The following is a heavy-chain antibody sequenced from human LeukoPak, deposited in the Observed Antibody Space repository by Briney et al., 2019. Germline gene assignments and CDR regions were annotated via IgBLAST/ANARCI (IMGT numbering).Heavy chain of an antibody. J-gene: IGHJ4*02. D-gene: IGHD3-22*01. V-gene: IGHV5-51*01. Sequence: GESLKISFKGSGYSFTSYWIGWVRPMPGKGLEWMGIIYPGDSDTRYSPSFQGQVTISADKSISTAYLQWSSLKASDTAMYYCARLYDSSGYRLDYWGQGTLVTVSS. CDR3: ARLYDSSGYRLDY. CDR1: GYSFTSYW. CDR2: IYPGDSDT.